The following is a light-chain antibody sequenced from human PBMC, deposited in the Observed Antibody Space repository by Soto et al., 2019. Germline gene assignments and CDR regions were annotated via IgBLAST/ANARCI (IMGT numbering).Light chain of an antibody. Sequence: EIVLTQSPATLSLSPGERATLSCRASQSVSSYLAWFQQKPGQAPRLLIYGASNRATGIPARFSGSGSGTDFTLTISSLEPEDFAVYYCQQRSNWPPWTFGQGTKVEV. CDR3: QQRSNWPPWT. CDR1: QSVSSY. J-gene: IGKJ1*01. CDR2: GAS. V-gene: IGKV3-11*01.